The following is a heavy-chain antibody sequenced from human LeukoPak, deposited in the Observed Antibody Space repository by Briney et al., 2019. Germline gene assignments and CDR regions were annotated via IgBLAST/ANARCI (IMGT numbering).Heavy chain of an antibody. V-gene: IGHV4-61*05. J-gene: IGHJ5*02. CDR1: GGSISSSSYS. Sequence: SETLSLTCTVSGGSISSSSYSWGWVRQPPGKGLEWIGYIFHSGATKYDTSLKGRVTISLDMSKNQFSLRLNSVTATDTAVYYCARGTGNYNYFDPWGQGTLVIVSS. D-gene: IGHD5-24*01. CDR3: ARGTGNYNYFDP. CDR2: IFHSGAT.